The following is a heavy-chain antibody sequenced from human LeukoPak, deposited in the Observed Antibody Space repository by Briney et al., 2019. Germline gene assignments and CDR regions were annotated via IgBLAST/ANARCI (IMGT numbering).Heavy chain of an antibody. D-gene: IGHD3-3*01. V-gene: IGHV1-2*02. Sequence: ASVKVSCKASGYTFTGYYMHWVRQAPGQGLAWMGWINPNSGGTNYAQKFQGRVTMTRDTSISTAYMELSRLRSDDTAVYYCARVKGGITIFGVVTPYYYYMDVWGKGTTVTVSS. CDR3: ARVKGGITIFGVVTPYYYYMDV. CDR2: INPNSGGT. CDR1: GYTFTGYY. J-gene: IGHJ6*03.